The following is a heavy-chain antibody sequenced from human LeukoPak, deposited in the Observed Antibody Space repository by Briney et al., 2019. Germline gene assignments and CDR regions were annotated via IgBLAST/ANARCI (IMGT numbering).Heavy chain of an antibody. J-gene: IGHJ4*02. CDR3: ARIAYSSSTDY. CDR2: SYYNGNT. Sequence: SETLSLTCTVSGGSITNYYWSWIRQPPGKGLEWIGFSYYNGNTNYNPSLKSRVTISVDMSKNQFSLSLRSVTAADTAVYYCARIAYSSSTDYWGQGTLVTVSS. D-gene: IGHD6-6*01. CDR1: GGSITNYY. V-gene: IGHV4-59*01.